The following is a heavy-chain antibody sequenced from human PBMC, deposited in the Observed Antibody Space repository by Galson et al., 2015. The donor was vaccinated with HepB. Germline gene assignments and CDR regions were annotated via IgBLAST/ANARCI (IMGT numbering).Heavy chain of an antibody. CDR3: ARGPAWNYYDSSGPLFDY. J-gene: IGHJ4*02. CDR1: GGTFSSYA. CDR2: IIPIFGTA. D-gene: IGHD3-22*01. Sequence: SVKVSCKASGGTFSSYAISWVRQAPGQGLEWMGGIIPIFGTANYAQKFQGRVTITADESTSTAYMELSSLRSEDTAVYYCARGPAWNYYDSSGPLFDYWGQGTLVTVSS. V-gene: IGHV1-69*13.